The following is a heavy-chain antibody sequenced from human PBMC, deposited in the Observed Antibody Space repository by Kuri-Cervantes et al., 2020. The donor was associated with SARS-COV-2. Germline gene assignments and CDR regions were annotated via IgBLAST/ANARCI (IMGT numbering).Heavy chain of an antibody. J-gene: IGHJ1*01. D-gene: IGHD2-15*01. CDR1: GGTFSSYA. CDR2: IIPILGIA. CDR3: ARSLGYCSGGSCYPL. V-gene: IGHV1-69*10. Sequence: SVKVSCKASGGTFSSYAISWVRQAPGQGLEWMGGIIPILGIANYAQKFQGRVTITADKSTSTAYMELSSLRSEDTAVYYCARSLGYCSGGSCYPLWGQGTLVTVSS.